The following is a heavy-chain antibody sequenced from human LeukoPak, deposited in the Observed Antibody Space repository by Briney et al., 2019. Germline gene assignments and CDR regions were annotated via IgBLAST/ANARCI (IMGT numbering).Heavy chain of an antibody. CDR3: VKDAQRGFDYSNSLQH. CDR2: IWSDATNQ. V-gene: IGHV3-33*06. CDR1: GFTFSHCG. J-gene: IGHJ4*02. Sequence: GGSLRLSCEASGFTFSHCGMHWVRQAPGKGLKWVAVIWSDATNQYYSDSVKGRFTISRDNFKRTVSLQMNSLRAEDTAVYYCVKDAQRGFDYSNSLQHWGQGSLVTVSS. D-gene: IGHD4-11*01.